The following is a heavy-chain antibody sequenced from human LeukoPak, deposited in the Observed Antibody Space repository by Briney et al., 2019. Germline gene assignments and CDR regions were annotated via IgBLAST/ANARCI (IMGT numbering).Heavy chain of an antibody. Sequence: GGSLRLSCAASGFTFSSYEMNWVRQAPGKGLEWVSYISSSGSTIYYADSVKGRFTISRDNAKNSLYLQMNSLRAEDTAVYYCAGGYCSGGSCYEGGDFDYWGQGTLVTVSS. CDR1: GFTFSSYE. CDR2: ISSSGSTI. CDR3: AGGYCSGGSCYEGGDFDY. J-gene: IGHJ4*02. V-gene: IGHV3-48*03. D-gene: IGHD2-15*01.